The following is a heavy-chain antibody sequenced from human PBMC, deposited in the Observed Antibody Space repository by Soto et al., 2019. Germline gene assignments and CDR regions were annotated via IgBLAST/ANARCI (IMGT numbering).Heavy chain of an antibody. J-gene: IGHJ4*02. CDR1: GFTFTSSA. V-gene: IGHV1-58*02. Sequence: SVKVSCKASGFTFTSSAMQWVRQARGQRLEWIGWIVVGSGNTNYAQKFQERVTITRDMSTSTAYMELSSLRSEDSAVYYCAAQFTTLPKTFDYWGQGTLVTVST. CDR3: AAQFTTLPKTFDY. CDR2: IVVGSGNT. D-gene: IGHD3-22*01.